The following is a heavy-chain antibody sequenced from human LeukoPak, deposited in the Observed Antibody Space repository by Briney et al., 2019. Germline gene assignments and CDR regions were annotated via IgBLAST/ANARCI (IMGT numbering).Heavy chain of an antibody. D-gene: IGHD6-13*01. Sequence: GGSLRLSCAASGFTFSSYSMNWVRQAPGKGLEWVSSISSSSSYIYYADSVKGRFTISRDNAKNSLYLQINSLRAEDTAVYYCARLLGAYSSSWYDYYYYYMDVWGKGTTVTVSS. V-gene: IGHV3-21*01. CDR2: ISSSSSYI. J-gene: IGHJ6*03. CDR3: ARLLGAYSSSWYDYYYYYMDV. CDR1: GFTFSSYS.